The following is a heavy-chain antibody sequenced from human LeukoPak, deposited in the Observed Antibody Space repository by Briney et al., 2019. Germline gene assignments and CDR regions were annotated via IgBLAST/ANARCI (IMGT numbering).Heavy chain of an antibody. V-gene: IGHV4-31*03. CDR3: ARVFYYYGSGSYYPNQTPTQSYYFDY. CDR2: IYYSGST. J-gene: IGHJ4*02. Sequence: SQTLSLTCTVSGGSISSGGYYWSWIRQHPGKGLEWIGYIYYSGSTYYNPSLKSRVTISVDTSKNQFSLKLSSVTAADTAVYHCARVFYYYGSGSYYPNQTPTQSYYFDYWGQGTLVTVSS. CDR1: GGSISSGGYY. D-gene: IGHD3-10*01.